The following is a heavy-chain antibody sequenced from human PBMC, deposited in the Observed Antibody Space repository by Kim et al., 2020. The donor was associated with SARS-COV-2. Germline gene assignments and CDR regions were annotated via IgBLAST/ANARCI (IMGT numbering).Heavy chain of an antibody. J-gene: IGHJ5*02. Sequence: NYAQRFQGRVTMTRDTSISAAYMGLSRLRSDDTAVYYCAREGRDSNWFDPWGQGTLVTVSS. V-gene: IGHV1-2*02. CDR3: AREGRDSNWFDP.